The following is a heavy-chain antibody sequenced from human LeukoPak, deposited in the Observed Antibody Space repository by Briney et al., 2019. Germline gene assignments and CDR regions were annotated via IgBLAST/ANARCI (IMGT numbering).Heavy chain of an antibody. D-gene: IGHD6-13*01. Sequence: SETLSLTCAVYGGSFSGYYWSWIRQPPGKGLEWIGEINHSGSTNYNPSLKSRVTISVDTSKNQFSLKLSSVTAVDTAVYYCARGPHSSSWYADAFDIWGQGTMVTVSS. CDR2: INHSGST. CDR1: GGSFSGYY. V-gene: IGHV4-34*01. CDR3: ARGPHSSSWYADAFDI. J-gene: IGHJ3*02.